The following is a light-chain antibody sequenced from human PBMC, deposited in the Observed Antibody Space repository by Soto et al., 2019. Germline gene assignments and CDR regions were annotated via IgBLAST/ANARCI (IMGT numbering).Light chain of an antibody. CDR3: QQYNNWPPDRT. CDR1: QSVGSN. CDR2: GAS. Sequence: EIVMTQSPATLSVSPGERATLSCRASQSVGSNLAWYQKKPGQAPRLLIYGASTRATGIPARFSGSGSGTEVTLTISSLQSEDFAIYFCQQYNNWPPDRTFGQGTKVEIK. J-gene: IGKJ1*01. V-gene: IGKV3-15*01.